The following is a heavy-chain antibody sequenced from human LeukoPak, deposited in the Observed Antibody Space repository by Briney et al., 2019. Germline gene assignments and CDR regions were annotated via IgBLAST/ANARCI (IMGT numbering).Heavy chain of an antibody. CDR3: ARPMTTTFSGAFDI. D-gene: IGHD4-17*01. CDR2: IYHSGST. CDR1: GGSISSSNW. J-gene: IGHJ3*02. V-gene: IGHV4-4*02. Sequence: PSETLSLTCAVSGGSISSSNWWSWVRQPPGKGLEWIGEIYHSGSTNYNPSLKSRVTISVDTSKNQFSLKLSSVTAADTAVYYCARPMTTTFSGAFDIWGQGTMVTVSS.